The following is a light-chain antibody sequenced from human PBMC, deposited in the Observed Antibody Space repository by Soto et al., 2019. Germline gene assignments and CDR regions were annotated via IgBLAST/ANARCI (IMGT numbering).Light chain of an antibody. CDR1: QTISSNY. Sequence: DIVLTQSPGTLSVSPGERATLSCRASQTISSNYLAWYQQKPGQPPSLLIYGTSSRATGIPDRFSGSGSGTDFALTISRLEPEDSAIYYCGQYGSWTFGQGTKVEIK. J-gene: IGKJ1*01. V-gene: IGKV3-20*01. CDR2: GTS. CDR3: GQYGSWT.